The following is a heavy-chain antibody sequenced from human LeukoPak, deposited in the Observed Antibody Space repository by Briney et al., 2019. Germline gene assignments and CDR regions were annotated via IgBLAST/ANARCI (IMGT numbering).Heavy chain of an antibody. CDR2: MNPNSGNT. J-gene: IGHJ4*02. Sequence: ASVKVSCKASGYTFTGYYMHWVRQAPGQGLEWMGRMNPNSGNTGYAQKFQGRVTITRNTSISTAYMELSSLRSEDTAVYYCARGLDYGGNFDYWGQGTLVTVSS. CDR1: GYTFTGYY. D-gene: IGHD4-23*01. CDR3: ARGLDYGGNFDY. V-gene: IGHV1-8*03.